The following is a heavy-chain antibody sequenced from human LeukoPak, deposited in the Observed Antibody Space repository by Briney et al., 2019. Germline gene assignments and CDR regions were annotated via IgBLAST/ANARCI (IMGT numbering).Heavy chain of an antibody. CDR3: AARNLRSIVGAGGAFDI. CDR2: IVVGSGNT. V-gene: IGHV1-58*01. CDR1: GFTFTSSA. D-gene: IGHD1-26*01. Sequence: SVKVSCKASGFTFTSSAVQWVRQARGQRLEWIGWIVVGSGNTNYAQKFQERVTITRDMSTSTAHMELSSLRSEDTAVYYCAARNLRSIVGAGGAFDIWGQGTMVTVSS. J-gene: IGHJ3*02.